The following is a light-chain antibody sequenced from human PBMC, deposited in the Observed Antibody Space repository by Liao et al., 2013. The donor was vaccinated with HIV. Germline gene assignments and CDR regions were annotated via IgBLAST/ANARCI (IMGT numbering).Light chain of an antibody. CDR3: QLWDRSSAHPCV. V-gene: IGLV3-21*04. CDR2: HET. J-gene: IGLJ1*01. Sequence: SYVLTQPPSVSVAPGKTARITCGGDNIGGKSVHWYQQKSGQAPVLVIFHETDRPSGISDRFSGSTSENTATLTISRAEAGDEADYYCQLWDRSSAHPCVFGPGTKVTVL. CDR1: NIGGKS.